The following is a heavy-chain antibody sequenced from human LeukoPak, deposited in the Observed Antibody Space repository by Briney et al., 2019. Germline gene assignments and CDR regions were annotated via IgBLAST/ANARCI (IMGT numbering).Heavy chain of an antibody. D-gene: IGHD3-22*01. J-gene: IGHJ3*02. CDR2: FDPEDGET. Sequence: ASVKVSCKVSGYTLTELSMHWVRQAPGKGLEWMGGFDPEDGETIYAQKFQGRVTMTEDTSTGTAYMELSSLRSEDTAVYYCATVGYYYDSSGWGAFDIRGQGTMVTVSS. CDR3: ATVGYYYDSSGWGAFDI. CDR1: GYTLTELS. V-gene: IGHV1-24*01.